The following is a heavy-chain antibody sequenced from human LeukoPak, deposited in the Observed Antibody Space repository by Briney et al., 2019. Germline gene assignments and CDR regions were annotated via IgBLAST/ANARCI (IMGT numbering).Heavy chain of an antibody. CDR1: GFIFNNYA. D-gene: IGHD6-19*01. V-gene: IGHV3-9*01. CDR2: ISWNSGSI. Sequence: GGSLRLSCAGSGFIFNNYAMHWVRQPPGKGLEWVSGISWNSGSIGYADSVKGRFTISRDNAKNSLYLQMNSLRVEDTAFYYCAKDNRRHYTSGPNPDSLHWGQGALVTVSS. CDR3: AKDNRRHYTSGPNPDSLH. J-gene: IGHJ4*02.